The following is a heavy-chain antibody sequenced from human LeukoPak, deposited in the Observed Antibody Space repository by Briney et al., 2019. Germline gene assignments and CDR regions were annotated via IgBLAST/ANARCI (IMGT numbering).Heavy chain of an antibody. CDR3: ARDLMT. J-gene: IGHJ4*02. CDR2: IYTSGTT. CDR1: GGSISSYY. Sequence: SETLSLTCAVSGGSISSYYWSWIRQPAGKGLEWIGRIYTSGTTNYNPSLKSRVTMSVDTSKNQFSLNLNSVTAADTAVYYCARDLMTWGQGTLVTVSS. V-gene: IGHV4-4*07.